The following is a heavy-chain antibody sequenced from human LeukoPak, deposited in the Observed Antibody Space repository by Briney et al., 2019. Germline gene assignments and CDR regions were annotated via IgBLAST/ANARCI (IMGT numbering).Heavy chain of an antibody. D-gene: IGHD3-16*01. CDR1: TGTFSSNG. CDR3: VRDYDSSGTQKNYFDF. V-gene: IGHV1-69*06. CDR2: IIPMYDTS. J-gene: IGHJ4*02. Sequence: SVKVSCKASTGTFSSNGISWVRQAPGQGLEWMGRIIPMYDTSSYPENFQGRVTISADKSTGTSYMELSSLTSGDTAVYFCVRDYDSSGTQKNYFDFWGRGTLITVSS.